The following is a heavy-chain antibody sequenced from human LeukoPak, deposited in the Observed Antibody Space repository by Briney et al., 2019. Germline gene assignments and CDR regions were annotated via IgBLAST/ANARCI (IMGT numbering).Heavy chain of an antibody. CDR2: ISGSGGST. J-gene: IGHJ3*02. Sequence: GGSLSLSCAASGFKFDDYGMSWVRQVPGKGLVWVSAISGSGGSTYYADSVKGRFTISRDNSKNTLYLQMNSLRAEDTAVYYCAKEEGYCSSTSCYNGDAFDIWGQGTMVTVSS. D-gene: IGHD2-2*02. V-gene: IGHV3-23*01. CDR1: GFKFDDYG. CDR3: AKEEGYCSSTSCYNGDAFDI.